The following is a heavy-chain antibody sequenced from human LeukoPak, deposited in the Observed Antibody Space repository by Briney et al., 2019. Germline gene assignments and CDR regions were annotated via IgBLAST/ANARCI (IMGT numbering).Heavy chain of an antibody. CDR3: ARDLSVGAKPNLGFDY. J-gene: IGHJ4*02. V-gene: IGHV3-21*01. CDR1: GFTFSSYG. CDR2: ISSSSTYI. D-gene: IGHD1-26*01. Sequence: GGTLRLSCAASGFTFSSYGMSWVRQAPGKGLEWVSSISSSSTYIYYADSMKGRFTLSRDNAKNSLYLQMNSLRAEDTAIYYCARDLSVGAKPNLGFDYWGQGTLVTVSS.